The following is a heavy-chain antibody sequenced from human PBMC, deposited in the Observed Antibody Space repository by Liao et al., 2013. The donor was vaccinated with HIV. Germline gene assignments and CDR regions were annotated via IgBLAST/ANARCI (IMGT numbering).Heavy chain of an antibody. CDR2: IYHSGSA. D-gene: IGHD2-21*01. CDR1: GGSISSGDYY. V-gene: IGHV4-30-4*08. J-gene: IGHJ4*02. Sequence: QVQLQESGPGLVKPSQTLSLTCTVSGGSISSGDYYWSWIRQSPGKGLEWIGYIYHSGSAYYNPSLKSRFTISVDTSKNHFSLKLTFVTAADTAVYYCARLQRWGLGYLDFWGQGALVTVSS. CDR3: ARLQRWGLGYLDF.